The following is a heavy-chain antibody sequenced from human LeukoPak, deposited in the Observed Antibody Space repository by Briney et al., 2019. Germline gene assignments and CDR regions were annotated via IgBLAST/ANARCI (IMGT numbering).Heavy chain of an antibody. CDR2: ITSGGDYT. Sequence: PGGSLRLSCAASGFTFKTFNMNWFRQAPGKGLEWVSSITSGGDYTYYADSVKGRFTTSRDNAKNLLSLQLSSLRVEDTAVYYCARGHYDVLAASYKWTPDYWGQGTLVTVSS. CDR3: ARGHYDVLAASYKWTPDY. CDR1: GFTFKTFN. V-gene: IGHV3-21*01. J-gene: IGHJ4*02. D-gene: IGHD3-9*01.